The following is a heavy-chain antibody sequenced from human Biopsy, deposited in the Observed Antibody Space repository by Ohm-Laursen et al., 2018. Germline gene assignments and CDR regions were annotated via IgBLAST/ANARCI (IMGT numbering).Heavy chain of an antibody. CDR2: IYYSGTT. Sequence: SDTLSLTCTVSGESMGTYYWTWIRQPPGKGLEWIASIYYSGTTNKNPSLKSRVTISVDTSKRQFYLELSSVTAADTAIYYCARVRGGFLEWFDYWGQGTPITVSS. J-gene: IGHJ5*01. D-gene: IGHD3-3*01. CDR1: GESMGTYY. CDR3: ARVRGGFLEWFDY. V-gene: IGHV4-59*07.